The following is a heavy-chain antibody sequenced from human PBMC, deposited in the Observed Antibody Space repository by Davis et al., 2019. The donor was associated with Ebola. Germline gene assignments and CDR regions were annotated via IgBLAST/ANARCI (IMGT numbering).Heavy chain of an antibody. D-gene: IGHD3-10*01. CDR2: ISAYNGNT. V-gene: IGHV1-18*01. CDR3: ARDSRITMVQGVIAYYYYGMDV. J-gene: IGHJ6*02. Sequence: ASVKVSCKASGYTFTSYAMHWVRQAPGQRLEWMGWISAYNGNTNYAQKLQGRVTMTTDTSTSTAYMELRSLRSDDTAVYYCARDSRITMVQGVIAYYYYGMDVWGQGTTVTVSS. CDR1: GYTFTSYA.